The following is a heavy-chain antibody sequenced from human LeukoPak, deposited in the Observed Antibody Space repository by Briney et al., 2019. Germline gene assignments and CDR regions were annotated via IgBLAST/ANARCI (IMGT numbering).Heavy chain of an antibody. J-gene: IGHJ3*02. V-gene: IGHV1-18*01. CDR1: GYIFTSYG. Sequence: GASVKVSCKASGYIFTSYGISWVRQAPGQGLEWMGWISAYNGNTNYAQKLQGRVTMTTDTSTSTAYMELRSLRSDDTAVYYCARGSSGFWSGFGDAPDAFDIWGQGTMVTVSS. D-gene: IGHD3-3*01. CDR2: ISAYNGNT. CDR3: ARGSSGFWSGFGDAPDAFDI.